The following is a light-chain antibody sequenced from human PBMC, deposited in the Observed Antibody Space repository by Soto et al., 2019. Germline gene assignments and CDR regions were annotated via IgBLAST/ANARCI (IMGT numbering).Light chain of an antibody. J-gene: IGLJ2*01. CDR3: TSHAGSINLV. V-gene: IGLV2-8*01. CDR2: EVS. Sequence: VLTQPPSASGSPGQSVTISCTGTSSDIGAYNYVSWYQQHPGKAPKLMIYEVSKRPSGVPDRFSGSKSGNTASLTVPGLQAEDEADYYCTSHAGSINLVFGGGTKVTVL. CDR1: SSDIGAYNY.